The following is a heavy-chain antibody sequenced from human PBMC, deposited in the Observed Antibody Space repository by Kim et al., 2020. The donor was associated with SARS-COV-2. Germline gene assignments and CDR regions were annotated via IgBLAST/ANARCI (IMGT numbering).Heavy chain of an antibody. CDR1: GYTFTGYY. V-gene: IGHV1-2*06. D-gene: IGHD3-10*01. J-gene: IGHJ6*02. Sequence: ASVTVSCKASGYTFTGYYMHWVRQAPGQGLEWMGRINPNSGGTNYAQKFQGRVTMTRDTSISTAYMELSRLRSDDTAVYYCARDGVLLWFGESYYGMDVWGQGTTVTVSS. CDR2: INPNSGGT. CDR3: ARDGVLLWFGESYYGMDV.